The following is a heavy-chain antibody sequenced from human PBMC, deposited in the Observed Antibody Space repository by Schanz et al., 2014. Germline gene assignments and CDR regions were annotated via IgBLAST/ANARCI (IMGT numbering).Heavy chain of an antibody. V-gene: IGHV1-69*04. CDR1: GDTFDNFG. Sequence: QVQLVQSGAEVKKPGSSVKVSCKATGDTFDNFGISWVRQAPGQGAEWIGRFMPFLGITNLAQKFQDRVTMTAEKATSTAYMELSGLRSEDTAMYYCARDRWNYEGGSFDIWGQGPMVTVSS. CDR3: ARDRWNYEGGSFDI. CDR2: FMPFLGIT. D-gene: IGHD1-7*01. J-gene: IGHJ3*02.